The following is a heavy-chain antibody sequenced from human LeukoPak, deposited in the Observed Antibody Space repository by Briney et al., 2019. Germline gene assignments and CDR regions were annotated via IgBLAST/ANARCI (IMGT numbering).Heavy chain of an antibody. Sequence: GGSLRLSCAATGFTFSNYEMHWVRQAPGKGLEWVSYISSSGSDIYYADSVKGRFTISRDNAKNSLYLHMNSLRAEDTAVYYCARDYGGSSPFDYWGQGTLVTVSS. CDR3: ARDYGGSSPFDY. J-gene: IGHJ4*02. D-gene: IGHD4-23*01. V-gene: IGHV3-48*03. CDR1: GFTFSNYE. CDR2: ISSSGSDI.